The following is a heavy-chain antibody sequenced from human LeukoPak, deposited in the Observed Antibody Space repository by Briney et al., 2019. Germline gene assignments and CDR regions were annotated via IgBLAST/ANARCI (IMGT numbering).Heavy chain of an antibody. V-gene: IGHV4-61*02. D-gene: IGHD5-18*01. CDR1: GGSISSGSYY. J-gene: IGHJ4*02. CDR3: ARENTAMVDHFDY. CDR2: IYTSGST. Sequence: SETLSLTCTVSGGSISSGSYYWSWIRQPAGKGLEWIGRIYTSGSTNYNPSLKSRVTISVDTSKNQFSLKLSSVTAADAAVYYCARENTAMVDHFDYWGQGTLVTVSS.